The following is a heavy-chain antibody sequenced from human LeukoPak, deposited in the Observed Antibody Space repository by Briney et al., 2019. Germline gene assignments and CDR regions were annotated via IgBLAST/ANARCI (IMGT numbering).Heavy chain of an antibody. Sequence: GGSLRLSCAASGFIFSDYILDWVRQAPGKGLEWVGRIRKKRNGYTTEYAASVKGRFTISRDDSKNSLYLHMNTLKTEDTAVYYCSRDGGNSENSAFDIWGQGTMVTVSS. CDR3: SRDGGNSENSAFDI. CDR2: IRKKRNGYTT. J-gene: IGHJ3*02. CDR1: GFIFSDYI. V-gene: IGHV3-72*01. D-gene: IGHD5-12*01.